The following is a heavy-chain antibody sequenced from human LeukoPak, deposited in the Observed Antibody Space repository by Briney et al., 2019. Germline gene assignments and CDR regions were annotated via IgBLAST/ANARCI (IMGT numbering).Heavy chain of an antibody. CDR3: ARDVSRQGYYLEYYCYYYMDV. D-gene: IGHD3-22*01. CDR1: GYTFTSYD. V-gene: IGHV1-8*01. CDR2: MNPNSGNT. J-gene: IGHJ6*03. Sequence: ASVKVSCKASGYTFTSYDINWVRQATGQGLEWMGWMNPNSGNTGYAQKFQGRVTMTRNTSISTAYMELSSLRSEDTAVYYCARDVSRQGYYLEYYCYYYMDVWGKGTTVTVSS.